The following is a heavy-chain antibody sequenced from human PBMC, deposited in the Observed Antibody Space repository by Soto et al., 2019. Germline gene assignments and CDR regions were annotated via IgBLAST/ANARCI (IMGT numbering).Heavy chain of an antibody. D-gene: IGHD6-13*01. CDR1: GFTFSSYG. CDR3: ARGPGYSSSWYKVYYGMDV. V-gene: IGHV3-33*01. J-gene: IGHJ6*02. CDR2: IWYDGSNK. Sequence: VGSLRLSCAASGFTFSSYGMHWVRQAPGKGLEWVAVIWYDGSNKYYADSVKGRFTISRDNSKNTLYLQMNSLRAEDTAVYYCARGPGYSSSWYKVYYGMDVWGQGTTVTVSS.